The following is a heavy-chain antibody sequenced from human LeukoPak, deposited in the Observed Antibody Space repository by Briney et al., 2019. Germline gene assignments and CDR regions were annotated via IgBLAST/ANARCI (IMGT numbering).Heavy chain of an antibody. V-gene: IGHV4-4*07. D-gene: IGHD1-1*01. Sequence: SETLSLTCAVSGGSMSTYAWSWIRQSAGKGLEWIGRFYSTGTNYYNPSLKSRVAMSLDTSKKKVFLVMRSVIAADQPVEYCPRDDPGYFDAWGQGILVTV. CDR3: PRDDPGYFDA. CDR2: FYSTGTN. J-gene: IGHJ5*02. CDR1: GGSMSTYA.